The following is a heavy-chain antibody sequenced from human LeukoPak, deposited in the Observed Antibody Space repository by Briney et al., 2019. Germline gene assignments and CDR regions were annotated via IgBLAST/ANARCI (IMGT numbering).Heavy chain of an antibody. Sequence: PSETLSLTCTVSGGSITSSIDYWGWVRQPPGKGLEWIATIYYSTSTQYNPSLKSRVTMSVDTPKNQFSLKLSSMTAADTAVYYCARHQCSGTRCYNFYFYGMDVRGQGTTVTVSS. V-gene: IGHV4-39*01. D-gene: IGHD2-2*02. CDR3: ARHQCSGTRCYNFYFYGMDV. CDR2: IYYSTST. J-gene: IGHJ6*02. CDR1: GGSITSSIDY.